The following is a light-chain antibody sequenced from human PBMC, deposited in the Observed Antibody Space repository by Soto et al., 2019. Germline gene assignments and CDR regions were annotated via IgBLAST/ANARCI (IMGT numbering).Light chain of an antibody. J-gene: IGKJ5*01. CDR2: GAS. CDR1: QSLGNRF. CDR3: QQYQNLPT. Sequence: IVLAQSPGTLSLSPGERATLSCRASQSLGNRFLVWYQQKPGQAPRLLIYGASIRASGILDRFSGSGSGTDFTLTIRRLEPADSADYYCQQYQNLPTIGQGTRLEI. V-gene: IGKV3-20*01.